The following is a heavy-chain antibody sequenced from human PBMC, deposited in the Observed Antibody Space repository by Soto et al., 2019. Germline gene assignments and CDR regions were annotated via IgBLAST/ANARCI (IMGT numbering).Heavy chain of an antibody. V-gene: IGHV1-58*01. J-gene: IGHJ4*02. CDR2: ITVGTGNT. CDR3: AAGDSSGYYGG. D-gene: IGHD3-22*01. CDR1: GFTFTSSS. Sequence: QMQLVQSGPEVKKPGTSVKVSCKASGFTFTSSSVQWVRQARGQRLEWIGWITVGTGNTNYAKKFQERVTITRDKSTSTAYMELSNLRSEDTAVYYCAAGDSSGYYGGWGQGTQVTVSS.